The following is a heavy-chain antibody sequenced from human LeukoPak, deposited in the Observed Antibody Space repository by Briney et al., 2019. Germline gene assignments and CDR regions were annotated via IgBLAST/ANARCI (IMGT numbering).Heavy chain of an antibody. J-gene: IGHJ6*04. Sequence: ASVKVSCKASGGTFSIYAISWVRQAPGQGLEWMGGIIPIFGTANYVQKFHGRVTITADETTSTDYMELRSLRSENTREYLRARGGDSIELNKNYYGMDAWGKGTRV. CDR1: GGTFSIYA. CDR3: ARGGDSIELNKNYYGMDA. V-gene: IGHV1-69*13. D-gene: IGHD3-3*02. CDR2: IIPIFGTA.